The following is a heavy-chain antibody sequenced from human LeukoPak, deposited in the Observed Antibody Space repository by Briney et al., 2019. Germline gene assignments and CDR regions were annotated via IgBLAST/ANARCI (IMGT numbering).Heavy chain of an antibody. V-gene: IGHV1-8*01. CDR2: MNPNSGNT. D-gene: IGHD2-21*02. J-gene: IGHJ4*02. CDR1: GYTFTSYD. Sequence: ASVTVSCKASGYTFTSYDINWVRQATGQGLEWMGWMNPNSGNTGYAQKFQGRVTMTRNTSISTAYMELSSLRSEDTAVYYCARGLRRRCGGDCYLVYWGQGTLVTGSS. CDR3: ARGLRRRCGGDCYLVY.